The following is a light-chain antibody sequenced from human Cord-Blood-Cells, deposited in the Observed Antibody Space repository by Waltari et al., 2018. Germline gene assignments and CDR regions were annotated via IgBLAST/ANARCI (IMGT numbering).Light chain of an antibody. CDR3: QQRSNWPPLT. Sequence: EFVLTQSPSTLSFSPGERATLSCRASQSVSSYLAWYQQKPGQAPRLLIYDASNRATGIPARFSGSGSGTDFTLTISSLEPEDFAVYYGQQRSNWPPLTFGGGTKVEIK. J-gene: IGKJ4*01. CDR1: QSVSSY. CDR2: DAS. V-gene: IGKV3-11*01.